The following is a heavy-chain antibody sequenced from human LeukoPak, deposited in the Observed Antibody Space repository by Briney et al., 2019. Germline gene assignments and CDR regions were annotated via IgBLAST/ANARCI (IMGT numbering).Heavy chain of an antibody. CDR1: GGSISSYY. CDR3: ARTEPDDYGDYGWFDP. V-gene: IGHV4-59*01. CDR2: IYYSGST. Sequence: SETLSLTCTVSGGSISSYYWSWIRQPPGKGLEWIGYIYYSGSTNYNPSLKSRVTISVDTSKNQLSLKLSSVTAADTAVYYCARTEPDDYGDYGWFDPWGQGTLVTVSS. J-gene: IGHJ5*02. D-gene: IGHD4-17*01.